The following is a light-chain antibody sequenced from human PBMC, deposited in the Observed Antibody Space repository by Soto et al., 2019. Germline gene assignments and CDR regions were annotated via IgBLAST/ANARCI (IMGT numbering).Light chain of an antibody. V-gene: IGKV3-20*01. CDR2: GAS. CDR3: QQSYSTPPWT. Sequence: EIVLTQSPGTLSLSPGEEATLSCRASQSVSSSYLAWYQQKPGQAPRLLIYGASSLQSGVPSRFSGSGSGTDFTLTISSLQPEDFATYYCQQSYSTPPWTFGQGTKVDIK. J-gene: IGKJ1*01. CDR1: QSVSSSY.